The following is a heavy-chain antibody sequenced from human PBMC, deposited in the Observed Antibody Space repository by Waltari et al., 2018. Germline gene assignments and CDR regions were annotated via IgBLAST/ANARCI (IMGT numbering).Heavy chain of an antibody. Sequence: QVQLVESGGGVVQPGRSLRLSRAASGFTFRNYGMHWVRQAPGKGLEWVAVIWYDGSNKYYADSVKGRFTISRDNSKNTLYLQMNSLRAEDTAVFYCAGGVNSGSYLDYWGQGTLVTVSS. J-gene: IGHJ4*02. CDR3: AGGVNSGSYLDY. D-gene: IGHD1-26*01. V-gene: IGHV3-33*01. CDR1: GFTFRNYG. CDR2: IWYDGSNK.